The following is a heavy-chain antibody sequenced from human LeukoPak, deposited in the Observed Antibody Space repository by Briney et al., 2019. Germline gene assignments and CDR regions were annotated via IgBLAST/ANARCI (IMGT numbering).Heavy chain of an antibody. V-gene: IGHV4-59*01. CDR3: ARVPASSSSRYYYYGMGV. Sequence: SETLSLTCTVSGGSISSYYWSWIRQPPGKGLEWIGYIYYSGSTNYNPSLKSRVTISVDTSKNQFSLKLSSVTAADTAVYYCARVPASSSSRYYYYGMGVWGQGTTVTVS. CDR2: IYYSGST. J-gene: IGHJ6*02. CDR1: GGSISSYY. D-gene: IGHD6-6*01.